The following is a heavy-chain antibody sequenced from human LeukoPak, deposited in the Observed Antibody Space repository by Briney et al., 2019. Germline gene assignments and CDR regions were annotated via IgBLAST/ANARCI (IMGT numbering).Heavy chain of an antibody. D-gene: IGHD3-22*01. J-gene: IGHJ6*02. CDR3: ATYNVDNYDTSDGMDV. CDR2: IIPLIGVT. Sequence: SVKVSCKASGGTFSSYAISWVRRAPGQGLEWMGRIIPLIGVTDSAQKFRDRVTITADKSTSTAYMELTSLRSEDTAVYYCATYNVDNYDTSDGMDVWGQGTSVTVSS. CDR1: GGTFSSYA. V-gene: IGHV1-69*04.